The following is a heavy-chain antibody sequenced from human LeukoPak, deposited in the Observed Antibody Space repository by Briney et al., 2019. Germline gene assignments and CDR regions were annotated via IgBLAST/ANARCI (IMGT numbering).Heavy chain of an antibody. D-gene: IGHD6-19*01. CDR2: ISWNSGTI. V-gene: IGHV3-9*01. CDR3: ARAYKDRSLAGKKEFFQH. Sequence: GGSLRLPCAASGFTFDNYAMNWVRQVPGKGLEWISLISWNSGTIGYADSVKGRFTISRDNANNFLYLQMNSLRAEDTALYYCARAYKDRSLAGKKEFFQHWGQGTLVTVSS. J-gene: IGHJ1*01. CDR1: GFTFDNYA.